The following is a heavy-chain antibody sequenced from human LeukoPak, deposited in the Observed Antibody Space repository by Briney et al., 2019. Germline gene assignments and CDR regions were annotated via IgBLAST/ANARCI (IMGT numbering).Heavy chain of an antibody. CDR3: ATEGSGLNWYFDL. Sequence: SETLSLTCTVSGGSISSYYWSWIRQPPGKGLEWIGYIYYSGSTNYNPSLKSRVTISVDTSKNQFSLKLSSVTAADTAVYYCATEGSGLNWYFDLWGRGTLVTVSS. D-gene: IGHD6-19*01. V-gene: IGHV4-59*12. J-gene: IGHJ2*01. CDR2: IYYSGST. CDR1: GGSISSYY.